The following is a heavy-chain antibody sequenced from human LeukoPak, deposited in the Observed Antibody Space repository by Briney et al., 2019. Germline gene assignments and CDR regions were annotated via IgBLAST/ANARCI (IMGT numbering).Heavy chain of an antibody. D-gene: IGHD6-19*01. CDR1: GFTFSSYA. CDR3: AKTIAVAVYYFDY. Sequence: GGSLRLSCAASGFTFSSYAMSWVRQAPGKGLEWVSAISGSGGSTYYADSVKGRFTISRDNSKNTLYLQMDSLRAEDTAVYYCAKTIAVAVYYFDYWSQGTLVTVSS. V-gene: IGHV3-23*01. J-gene: IGHJ4*02. CDR2: ISGSGGST.